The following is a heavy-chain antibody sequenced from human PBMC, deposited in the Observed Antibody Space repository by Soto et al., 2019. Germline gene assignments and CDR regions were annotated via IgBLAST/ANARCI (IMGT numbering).Heavy chain of an antibody. CDR1: GYSFTSYW. D-gene: IGHD6-19*01. CDR3: ARHEVAVASIDE. Sequence: PGQSLKISCKGSGYSFTSYWISWVRQMPGKGLEWMGRIDPSDSYTNYSPSFQGHVTISADKSISTAYLQWSSLKASDTAMYYCARHEVAVASIDEWGQGTLVTVSS. J-gene: IGHJ4*02. V-gene: IGHV5-10-1*01. CDR2: IDPSDSYT.